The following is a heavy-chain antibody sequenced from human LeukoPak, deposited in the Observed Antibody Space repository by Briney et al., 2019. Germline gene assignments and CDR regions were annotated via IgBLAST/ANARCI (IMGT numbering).Heavy chain of an antibody. CDR3: ARDLRRDFWSGYPSPRF. V-gene: IGHV3-7*01. Sequence: PGGSLRLSCVASGFTFSNFWMSWVRQAPGKGLEWVANIKVDGSEKYYADSVKGRFTISRDNAENSLYLQRNSLRDEDTAVYYCARDLRRDFWSGYPSPRFWGQGTLVTVSS. J-gene: IGHJ4*02. CDR1: GFTFSNFW. CDR2: IKVDGSEK. D-gene: IGHD3-3*01.